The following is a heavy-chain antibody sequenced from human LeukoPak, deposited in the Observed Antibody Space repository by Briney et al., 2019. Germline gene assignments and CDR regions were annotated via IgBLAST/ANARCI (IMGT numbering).Heavy chain of an antibody. CDR3: AKGLGDYDDFRLGY. Sequence: GGSLRLSCAASGFTFSTYGFHWVRQAPGKGLEWVAFIPSDGGDNYYANSVKGRFTISRDNSKNTLYLQMNSLRSEDTAVYYCAKGLGDYDDFRLGYWGRGTLVTVSS. CDR2: IPSDGGDN. D-gene: IGHD4-17*01. CDR1: GFTFSTYG. V-gene: IGHV3-30*02. J-gene: IGHJ4*02.